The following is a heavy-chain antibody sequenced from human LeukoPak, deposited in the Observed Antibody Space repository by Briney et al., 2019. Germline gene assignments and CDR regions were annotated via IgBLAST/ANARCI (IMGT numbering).Heavy chain of an antibody. CDR1: GFTFSSYS. CDR2: ISSSSSYI. Sequence: GGSLRLSCAASGFTFSSYSMNWVRQAPGKGLEWVSSISSSSSYIYYADSVKGRFTISRDNAKNSLYLQMNSLRAEDTAVYYCAKPGDDYGDSGYFDYWGQGTLVTVSS. V-gene: IGHV3-21*01. D-gene: IGHD4-17*01. J-gene: IGHJ4*02. CDR3: AKPGDDYGDSGYFDY.